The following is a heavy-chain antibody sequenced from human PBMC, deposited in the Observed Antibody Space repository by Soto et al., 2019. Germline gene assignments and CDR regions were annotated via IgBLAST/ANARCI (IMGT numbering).Heavy chain of an antibody. CDR2: IIPVFGTT. V-gene: IGHV1-69*01. Sequence: QVQLVQSGAEVQKPGSSVRVSCKAPGRTFMKYSISWVRQAPGQGLEWLGEIIPVFGTTNYAQKLQGRVTITADELTSPACMHVSSLTSGDPAVYSCARQDTRRWYDDRSYFGMDVWGQGATGTVSS. D-gene: IGHD6-13*01. J-gene: IGHJ6*02. CDR1: GRTFMKYS. CDR3: ARQDTRRWYDDRSYFGMDV.